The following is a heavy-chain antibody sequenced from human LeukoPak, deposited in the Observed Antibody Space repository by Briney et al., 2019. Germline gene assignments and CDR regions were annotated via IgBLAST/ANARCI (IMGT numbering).Heavy chain of an antibody. CDR1: GGSIGSHY. Sequence: EPSETLSLTCTVSGGSIGSHYWSWIRQPPGKGLEWIGYVFYSGTTNYNPSLKSRVTISVDTSKNQFSLKLSSVTAADTAVYYCARDYYDSRGEAFGIWGLGTMVTVSS. V-gene: IGHV4-59*11. CDR2: VFYSGTT. J-gene: IGHJ3*02. D-gene: IGHD3-22*01. CDR3: ARDYYDSRGEAFGI.